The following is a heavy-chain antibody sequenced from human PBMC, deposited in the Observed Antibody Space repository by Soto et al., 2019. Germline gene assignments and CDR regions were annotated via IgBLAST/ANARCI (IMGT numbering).Heavy chain of an antibody. D-gene: IGHD3-3*01. CDR1: GGSIPGSTHY. Sequence: QLQLQESGPGLMKPSETLSLTCNVSGGSIPGSTHYRGWIRQPPGKGPEWIASVDYSGNSFYNPSLTSRGTITADTCQNQCSVRLTSVTDAGAALYNFATNDFYDCSGYFSHFHHWGQGTLVTVSS. V-gene: IGHV4-39*01. CDR3: ATNDFYDCSGYFSHFHH. J-gene: IGHJ1*01. CDR2: VDYSGNS.